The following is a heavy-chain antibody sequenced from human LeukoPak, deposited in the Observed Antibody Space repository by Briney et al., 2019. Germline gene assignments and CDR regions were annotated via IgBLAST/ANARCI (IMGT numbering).Heavy chain of an antibody. CDR1: GGSISSSSYY. D-gene: IGHD3-3*01. J-gene: IGHJ4*02. Sequence: SETLSLTCTVSGGSISSSSYYWGWIRQPPGKGLEWIGSIYYSGSTNYNPSLKSRVTISVDTSKNQFSLKLSSVTAADTAVYYCARVRYDFWSGYYRYYFDYWGQGTLVTVSS. CDR2: IYYSGST. V-gene: IGHV4-39*07. CDR3: ARVRYDFWSGYYRYYFDY.